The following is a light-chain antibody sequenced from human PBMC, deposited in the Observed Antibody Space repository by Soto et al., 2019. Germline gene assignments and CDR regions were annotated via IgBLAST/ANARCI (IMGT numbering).Light chain of an antibody. CDR3: KHFNSYPWT. J-gene: IGKJ1*01. CDR1: QSISSW. CDR2: KAS. Sequence: DIQMTQSPSTLSASVGDRVTITCRASQSISSWLAWYQQKPGKAPKLLINKASSLESGVPSRFSGSGSGTAFTLTISSLQPDDFATYYCKHFNSYPWTFGQGTKLELK. V-gene: IGKV1-5*03.